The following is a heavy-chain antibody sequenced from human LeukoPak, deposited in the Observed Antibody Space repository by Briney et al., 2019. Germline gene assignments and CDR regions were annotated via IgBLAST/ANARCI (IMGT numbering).Heavy chain of an antibody. CDR2: LSGSGITT. CDR3: AKGIYSSGWSYFDY. D-gene: IGHD6-19*01. V-gene: IGHV3-23*01. CDR1: GFTFSNSA. J-gene: IGHJ4*01. Sequence: GGSLRLSCAASGFTFSNSAMSWVRQAPGKGLGWVSTLSGSGITTYYADSVKGRFTISRDNSKNTLYLQMNSLRAEDTAVYYCAKGIYSSGWSYFDYWGHGTLVTVSS.